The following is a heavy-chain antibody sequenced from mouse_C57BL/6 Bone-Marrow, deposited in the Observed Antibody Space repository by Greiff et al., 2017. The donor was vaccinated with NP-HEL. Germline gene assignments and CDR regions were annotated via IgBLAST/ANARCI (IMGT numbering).Heavy chain of an antibody. V-gene: IGHV1-81*01. Sequence: QVQLQQSGAELARPGASVKLSCKASGYTFTSYGISWVKQRTGQGLEWIGEIYPRSGNTYYNEKFKGKATLTADKSSSTAYMELRSLTSEDSAVYFCAREGYDGYYVGFAFGGQGTLVTVSA. CDR1: GYTFTSYG. CDR2: IYPRSGNT. J-gene: IGHJ3*01. D-gene: IGHD2-3*01. CDR3: AREGYDGYYVGFAF.